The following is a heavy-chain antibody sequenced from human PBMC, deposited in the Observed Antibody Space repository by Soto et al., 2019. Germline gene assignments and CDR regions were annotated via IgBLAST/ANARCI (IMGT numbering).Heavy chain of an antibody. CDR2: INPNSGGT. V-gene: IGHV1-2*02. Sequence: ASVKVSCKASGYTFTGYYMHWVRQAPGQGLEWMGWINPNSGGTNYAQKFQGRVTMTTDTSISTAYMELSRLRSDDTAVYYCARDPIDVIVGAKYYFDYWGQGTLVTVSS. CDR3: ARDPIDVIVGAKYYFDY. D-gene: IGHD1-26*01. CDR1: GYTFTGYY. J-gene: IGHJ4*02.